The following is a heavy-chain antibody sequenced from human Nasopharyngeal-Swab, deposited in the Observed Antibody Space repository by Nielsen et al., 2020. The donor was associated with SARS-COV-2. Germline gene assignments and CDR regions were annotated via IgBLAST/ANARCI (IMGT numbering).Heavy chain of an antibody. Sequence: SETLSLTCTVSGCSISSDSYYWGWIRQPPGKGLEWVGTIYYTGSTYYNPSLKSRVSISVVASKNQFSLMLSSVTAADTAVYYCARRELGRDDFDYWGQGTLVTVSS. CDR3: ARRELGRDDFDY. CDR2: IYYTGST. V-gene: IGHV4-39*01. CDR1: GCSISSDSYY. J-gene: IGHJ4*02. D-gene: IGHD1-1*01.